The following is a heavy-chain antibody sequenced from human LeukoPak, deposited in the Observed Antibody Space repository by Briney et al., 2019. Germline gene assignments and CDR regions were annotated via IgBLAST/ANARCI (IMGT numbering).Heavy chain of an antibody. CDR3: ARDSEEYYYDSSGYYLFY. CDR2: INTNSGGT. CDR1: GYTFTSYY. J-gene: IGHJ4*02. D-gene: IGHD3-22*01. Sequence: ASVKVSCKASGYTFTSYYMHWVRQAPGQGLEWMGWINTNSGGTNYAQKFQGRVTMTRDTSISTAYMELSRLRSDDTAVYYCARDSEEYYYDSSGYYLFYWGQGTLVTVSS. V-gene: IGHV1-2*02.